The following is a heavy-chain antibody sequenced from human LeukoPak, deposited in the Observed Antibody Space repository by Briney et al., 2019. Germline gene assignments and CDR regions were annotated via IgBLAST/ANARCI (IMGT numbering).Heavy chain of an antibody. CDR2: ISGSGGST. D-gene: IGHD7-27*01. CDR3: AGRAELGRGFDY. J-gene: IGHJ4*02. V-gene: IGHV3-23*01. Sequence: GGSLRLSCAASGFTFSSYAMSWVRQAPGKGLEWVSAISGSGGSTYYADSVKGRFTISRDNSKNTLYLQTNSLTDEDTAVYYCAGRAELGRGFDYWGQGTLVTVSS. CDR1: GFTFSSYA.